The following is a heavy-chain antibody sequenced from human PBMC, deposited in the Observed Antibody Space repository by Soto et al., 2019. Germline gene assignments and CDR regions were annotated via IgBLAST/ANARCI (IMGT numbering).Heavy chain of an antibody. D-gene: IGHD3-10*01. J-gene: IGHJ4*02. Sequence: GESLKISCKGSGYSFTCYWIGWVRQMPGKGPEWIGIIYPGDSDTSYSPSFQGQVSLSPDKAISTAYLERSSRKASDAAMYYCARGRDYYGAGSASFDYWGQGTLVTVSS. CDR2: IYPGDSDT. CDR1: GYSFTCYW. V-gene: IGHV5-51*01. CDR3: ARGRDYYGAGSASFDY.